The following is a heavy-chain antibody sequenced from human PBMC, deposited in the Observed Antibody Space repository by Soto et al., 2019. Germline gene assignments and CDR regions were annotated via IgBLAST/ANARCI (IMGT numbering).Heavy chain of an antibody. D-gene: IGHD3-22*01. CDR3: ARAYDRSGYLPFDY. CDR1: GFTFSSYG. CDR2: ISSSSSYI. Sequence: EVQLVESGGGQVKPGGSLRLSCAASGFTFSSYGMNWVRQAPGKGLEWVSSISSSSSYIYYADSVKGRFTISRDNAKNSLYLQMNSLRAEDTAVYYCARAYDRSGYLPFDYWGQGTLVTVSS. V-gene: IGHV3-21*02. J-gene: IGHJ4*02.